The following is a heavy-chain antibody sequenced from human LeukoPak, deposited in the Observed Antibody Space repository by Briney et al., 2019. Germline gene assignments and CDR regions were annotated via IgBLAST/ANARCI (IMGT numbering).Heavy chain of an antibody. J-gene: IGHJ6*02. CDR3: ARGGGLGV. D-gene: IGHD3-16*01. Sequence: PPGGSLRLSCAASGFTFSSYSMNWVRQAPGKGLEWVSFISSGSIIINYADSVKGRFTISRDNAKNSLYLQMSNLRAEDTAVYFCARGGGLGVWGQGATVTVSS. CDR1: GFTFSSYS. V-gene: IGHV3-48*04. CDR2: ISSGSIII.